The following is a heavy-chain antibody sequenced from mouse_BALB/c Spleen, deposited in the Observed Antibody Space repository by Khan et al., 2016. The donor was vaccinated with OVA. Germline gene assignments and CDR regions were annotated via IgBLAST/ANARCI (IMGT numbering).Heavy chain of an antibody. CDR3: ARGNYYGYYFDY. Sequence: EVKLLESGPGLVKPSQSLSLTCTVTGYSITSGYAWNWIRQFPGNKLEWMGYISYSGVTSYTPSLKSRISITRDTSKNQFFLQLNSVTTEDTATYYCARGNYYGYYFDYRGQGTTLTVSS. CDR2: ISYSGVT. V-gene: IGHV3-2*02. CDR1: GYSITSGYA. J-gene: IGHJ2*01. D-gene: IGHD1-1*01.